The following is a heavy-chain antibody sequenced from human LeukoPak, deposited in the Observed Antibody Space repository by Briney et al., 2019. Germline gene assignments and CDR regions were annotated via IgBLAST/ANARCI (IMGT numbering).Heavy chain of an antibody. Sequence: PGGSLRLSCAASGFTFSSYGMSWVRQAPGKGLEWVSYISSSSSTIYYADSVKGRFTISRDNAKNSLYLQMNSLRAEDTAVYYCARDGTAMASYYYYYMDVWGKGTTVTVSS. J-gene: IGHJ6*03. CDR2: ISSSSSTI. CDR3: ARDGTAMASYYYYYMDV. V-gene: IGHV3-48*01. CDR1: GFTFSSYG. D-gene: IGHD5-18*01.